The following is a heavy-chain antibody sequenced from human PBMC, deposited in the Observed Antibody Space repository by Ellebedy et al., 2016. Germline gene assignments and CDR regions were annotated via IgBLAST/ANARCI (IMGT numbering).Heavy chain of an antibody. Sequence: SVKVSXKASRGTFSSYAISWVRQAPGQGLEWMGGIIPIFGTANYAQKFQGRVTITADESTSTAYMELSSLRSEDTAVYYCARDPVRMAGSQRYYGMDVWGQGTTVTVSS. D-gene: IGHD3-10*01. CDR1: RGTFSSYA. CDR3: ARDPVRMAGSQRYYGMDV. J-gene: IGHJ6*02. CDR2: IIPIFGTA. V-gene: IGHV1-69*13.